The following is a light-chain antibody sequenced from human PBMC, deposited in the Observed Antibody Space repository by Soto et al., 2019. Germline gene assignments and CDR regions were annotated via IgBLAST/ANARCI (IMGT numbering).Light chain of an antibody. Sequence: QSALTQPPSASGSPGQSVTISCTGTSSDVGGYNYVSWYQQHPGKAPKLMIYEVSKRPSGVPDRFSGSKSGNTASLTVSGLQAEDEADYYCSSYAGSNNFGVSGPGTKVTVL. CDR1: SSDVGGYNY. J-gene: IGLJ1*01. CDR3: SSYAGSNNFGV. V-gene: IGLV2-8*01. CDR2: EVS.